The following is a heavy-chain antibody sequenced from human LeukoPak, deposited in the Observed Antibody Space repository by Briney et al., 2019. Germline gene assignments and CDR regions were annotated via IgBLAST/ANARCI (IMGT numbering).Heavy chain of an antibody. J-gene: IGHJ3*02. V-gene: IGHV3-23*01. CDR2: ISGSGGST. CDR3: ARPSRITIFGVARGAFDI. D-gene: IGHD3-3*01. Sequence: GGSLRLSCAASGFTFSSYAMSWVRQAPGKGLEWVSAISGSGGSTYYADSVKGRFTISRDNSKNTLYLQMNSLRAEDTAVYYCARPSRITIFGVARGAFDIWGQGTMVTVSS. CDR1: GFTFSSYA.